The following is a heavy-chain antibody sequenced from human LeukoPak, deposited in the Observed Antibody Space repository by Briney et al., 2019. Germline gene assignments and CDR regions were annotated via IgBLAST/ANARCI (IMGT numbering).Heavy chain of an antibody. CDR2: ISYDGRSE. J-gene: IGHJ4*02. CDR3: AGDRGLAVAGTPNPLDY. D-gene: IGHD6-13*01. CDR1: GFTFSSYG. V-gene: IGHV3-30*03. Sequence: GGSLRLSCAASGFTFSSYGIHWVRQAPGKGLEWVAVISYDGRSEFYADSVKGRFTVSRDNSKNTLDLQMDSLRAEDTALYYCAGDRGLAVAGTPNPLDYWGQGTLVIVSS.